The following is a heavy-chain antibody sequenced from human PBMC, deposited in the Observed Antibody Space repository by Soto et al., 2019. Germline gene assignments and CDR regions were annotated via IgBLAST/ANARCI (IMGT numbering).Heavy chain of an antibody. CDR2: ISAYNGNT. CDR1: GYTFTSYG. CDR3: VRSVVGVGAGGDGFDS. Sequence: QVQLVQSGAEVKKPGASVKVSCKASGYTFTSYGISWVRQAPGQGLEWMGWISAYNGNTNYAQKLQGRVTMTTDTTTGTAYREPRSLRSDDTAVYYGVRSVVGVGAGGDGFDSWGQGTLVTVSS. V-gene: IGHV1-18*01. J-gene: IGHJ5*01. D-gene: IGHD2-15*01.